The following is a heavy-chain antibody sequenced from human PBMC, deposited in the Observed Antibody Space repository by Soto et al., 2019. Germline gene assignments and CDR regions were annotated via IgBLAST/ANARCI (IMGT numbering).Heavy chain of an antibody. CDR2: ISSSSSYI. J-gene: IGHJ6*02. V-gene: IGHV3-21*01. CDR1: GFTFSSYS. CDR3: ARDHLRQSITIFVGMDV. Sequence: PGGSLRLSCAASGFTFSSYSMNWVRQAPGKGLEWVSSISSSSSYIYYADSVKGRFTISRDNAKNSLYLQMNSLRAEDTAVYYCARDHLRQSITIFVGMDVWGQGTTVTVSS. D-gene: IGHD3-3*01.